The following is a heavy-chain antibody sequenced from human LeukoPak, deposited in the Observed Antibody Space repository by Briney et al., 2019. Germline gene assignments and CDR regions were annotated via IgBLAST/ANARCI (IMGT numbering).Heavy chain of an antibody. Sequence: PSETLSLTCTVSGGSIRSGGYYWSWIRQPPGKGLEWIGYIYHSGSTYYNPSLKSRVTISVDRSKNQFSLKLSSVTAADTAVYYCARGQRSNWNDVGYDYWGQGTLVTVSS. CDR1: GGSIRSGGYY. CDR3: ARGQRSNWNDVGYDY. CDR2: IYHSGST. V-gene: IGHV4-30-2*01. D-gene: IGHD1-20*01. J-gene: IGHJ4*02.